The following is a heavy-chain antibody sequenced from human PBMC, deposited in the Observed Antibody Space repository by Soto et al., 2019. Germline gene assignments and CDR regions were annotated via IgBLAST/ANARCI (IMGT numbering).Heavy chain of an antibody. Sequence: SVKVSCKASGGTFSIYAISCVLQSPLQGLDWMGGIIPIFGTANYAQKFQGRVTITADKSTSTAYMELSSLRSEDTAVYYCARDFGYYDSSGNMDVWGQGTTVTVSS. J-gene: IGHJ6*02. CDR2: IIPIFGTA. D-gene: IGHD3-22*01. CDR3: ARDFGYYDSSGNMDV. CDR1: GGTFSIYA. V-gene: IGHV1-69*06.